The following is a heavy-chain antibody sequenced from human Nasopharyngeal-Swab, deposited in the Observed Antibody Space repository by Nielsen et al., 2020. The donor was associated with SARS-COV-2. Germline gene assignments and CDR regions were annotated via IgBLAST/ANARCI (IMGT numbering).Heavy chain of an antibody. CDR3: AKAVAAHYYYYGMDV. Sequence: VRQAPGKGLEWVSGISWNSGSIGYADSVKGRFTISRDNVKNSLYLQMNSLRAEDTALYYCAKAVAAHYYYYGMDVWGQGTTVTVSS. J-gene: IGHJ6*02. D-gene: IGHD2-15*01. V-gene: IGHV3-9*01. CDR2: ISWNSGSI.